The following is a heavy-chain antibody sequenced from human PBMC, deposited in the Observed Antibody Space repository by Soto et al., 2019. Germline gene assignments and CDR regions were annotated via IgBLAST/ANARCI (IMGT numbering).Heavy chain of an antibody. CDR1: GYTFTSYY. J-gene: IGHJ5*02. Sequence: ASVKVSCKASGYTFTSYYMHWVRQAPGQGLEWMGRINPNSGSTNYAQKFQGRVTMTRNTSISTAYRELSSLRSEDTAVYYCARAAATDNWFDPWGQGTLVTVSS. D-gene: IGHD6-13*01. CDR3: ARAAATDNWFDP. CDR2: INPNSGST. V-gene: IGHV1-2*02.